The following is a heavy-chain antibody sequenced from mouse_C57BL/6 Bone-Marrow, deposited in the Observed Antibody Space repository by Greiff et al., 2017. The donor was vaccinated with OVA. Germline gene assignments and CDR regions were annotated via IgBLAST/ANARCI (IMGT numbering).Heavy chain of an antibody. CDR2: INPNNGGT. CDR3: ARRGGGTVDFDY. D-gene: IGHD1-1*02. Sequence: VQLQQSGPELVKPGASVKISCKASGYTFTDYYMNWVKQSHGKSLEWIGDINPNNGGTSYNQKFKGKATLTVDKSSSTAYMELRSLTSEESAVYYGARRGGGTVDFDYWGQGTTLTVSS. CDR1: GYTFTDYY. J-gene: IGHJ2*01. V-gene: IGHV1-26*01.